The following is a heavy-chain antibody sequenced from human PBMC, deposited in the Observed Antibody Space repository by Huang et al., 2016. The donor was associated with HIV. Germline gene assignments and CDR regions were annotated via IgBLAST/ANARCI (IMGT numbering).Heavy chain of an antibody. V-gene: IGHV3-11*04. CDR3: ARMQYSNGWYYFDY. CDR2: ITSSGSNR. D-gene: IGHD6-19*01. J-gene: IGHJ4*02. Sequence: QVQLVESGGDLVKPGGSLRLSCASSGFIFSDYYMIWIRQAPGKGLEEVSYITSSGSNRYYVDSVKGRFTISRDSANDSLFLQMHSLRAEDTAIYYCARMQYSNGWYYFDYWGPGTLVTVSS. CDR1: GFIFSDYY.